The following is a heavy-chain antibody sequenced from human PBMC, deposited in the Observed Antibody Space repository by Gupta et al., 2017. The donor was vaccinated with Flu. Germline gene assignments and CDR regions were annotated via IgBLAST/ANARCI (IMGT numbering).Heavy chain of an antibody. CDR2: SYYSGGT. J-gene: IGHJ4*02. CDR1: ADSISNGDYY. V-gene: IGHV4-31*01. CDR3: AREVAYCSKGESSNDYFDY. Sequence: QVQLQEAGPGLVKPSQTRSLACTVSADSISNGDYYWTWLRQFPAKGLEWMGYSYYSGGTYYSTYLDRLGTMSLDASKTKFSRMPSSVKDEDTAEHKCAREVAYCSKGESSNDYFDYWGQGTLVTVSS. D-gene: IGHD2-2*01.